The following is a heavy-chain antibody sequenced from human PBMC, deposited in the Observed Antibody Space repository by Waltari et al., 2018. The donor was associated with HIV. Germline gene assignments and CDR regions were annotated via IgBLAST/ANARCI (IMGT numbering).Heavy chain of an antibody. Sequence: QVQLQQWGAGLLKPSETLSLTCAVYGGSFRGYSWSWIRQPPGKGLEWIGEINHSGSTNYNPSLKSRVTISVDTSKNQFSLKLSSVTAADTAVYYCARGYSGYQGYWGQGTLVTVSS. CDR2: INHSGST. CDR3: ARGYSGYQGY. CDR1: GGSFRGYS. J-gene: IGHJ4*02. D-gene: IGHD5-12*01. V-gene: IGHV4-34*01.